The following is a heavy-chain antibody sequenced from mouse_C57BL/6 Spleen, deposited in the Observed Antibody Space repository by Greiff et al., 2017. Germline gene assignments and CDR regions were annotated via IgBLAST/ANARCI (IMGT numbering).Heavy chain of an antibody. CDR2: IDPSDSYT. Sequence: QVQLKQPGAELVMPGASVKLSCKASGYTFTSYWMHWVKQRPGQGLEWIGEIDPSDSYTNYNQKFKGKSTLTVDKSSSTAYMQLSSLTSEDSAVYYCARGYGSSSPWFAYWGQGTLVTVSA. J-gene: IGHJ3*01. CDR1: GYTFTSYW. CDR3: ARGYGSSSPWFAY. V-gene: IGHV1-69*01. D-gene: IGHD1-1*01.